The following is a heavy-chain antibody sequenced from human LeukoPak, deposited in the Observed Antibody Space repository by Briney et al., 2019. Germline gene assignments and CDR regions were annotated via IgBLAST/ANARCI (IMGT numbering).Heavy chain of an antibody. CDR2: IYSGGST. J-gene: IGHJ4*02. Sequence: GGSLRLSCAASGFTVSSNYMSWVRQAPGKGLEWVSVIYSGGSTYYADSVKGRFTISRGNSKNTLYLQMNSLRAEDTAVYYCARDAGYDYVWGSYHYWGQGTLVTVSS. D-gene: IGHD3-16*02. CDR3: ARDAGYDYVWGSYHY. CDR1: GFTVSSNY. V-gene: IGHV3-66*01.